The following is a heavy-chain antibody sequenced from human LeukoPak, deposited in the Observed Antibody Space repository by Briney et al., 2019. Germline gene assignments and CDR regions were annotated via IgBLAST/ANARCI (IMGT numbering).Heavy chain of an antibody. Sequence: GASVKVSCKAPGYTFSRYYMHWVRQAPGQGLEWMGINNPSGGSTSYAQKFQGRVTMTRDTSTSTVYMELNSLRSEDTAVYYCARDDAFDIWGQGTMVTVSS. CDR2: NNPSGGST. CDR3: ARDDAFDI. CDR1: GYTFSRYY. V-gene: IGHV1-46*01. J-gene: IGHJ3*02.